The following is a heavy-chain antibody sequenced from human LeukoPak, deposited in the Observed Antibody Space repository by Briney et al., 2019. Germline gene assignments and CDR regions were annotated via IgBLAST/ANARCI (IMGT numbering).Heavy chain of an antibody. CDR3: ARVARCTSCFDVDY. Sequence: SETLSLTCAVYGGSFSVYYWGWIRQPPGKGLEWIGSFFLKGSTYYNPSLKSRVTISVDTSKNQFSLTLSSVTAADTAVYYCARVARCTSCFDVDYWGQGTLVTVSS. CDR2: FFLKGST. CDR1: GGSFSVYY. V-gene: IGHV4-38-2*01. D-gene: IGHD2-2*01. J-gene: IGHJ4*02.